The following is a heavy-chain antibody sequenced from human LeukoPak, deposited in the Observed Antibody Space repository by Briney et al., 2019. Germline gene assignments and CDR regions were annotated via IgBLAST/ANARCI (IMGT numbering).Heavy chain of an antibody. V-gene: IGHV1-46*01. CDR2: INPSGGST. CDR1: GYTFTSYY. D-gene: IGHD2-21*02. J-gene: IGHJ4*02. CDR3: ARGWDCGGDCYSWEFDY. Sequence: ASVKVSCKASGYTFTSYYMHWVRQAPGQGLEWMGIINPSGGSTSYAQKFQGRVTMTRDTSTSTVYMEPSSLRSEDTAVYYCARGWDCGGDCYSWEFDYWGQGTLVTVSS.